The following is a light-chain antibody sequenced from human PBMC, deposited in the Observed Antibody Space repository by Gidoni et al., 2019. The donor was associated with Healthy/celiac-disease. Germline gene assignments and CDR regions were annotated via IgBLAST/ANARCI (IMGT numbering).Light chain of an antibody. V-gene: IGKV3-15*01. CDR2: GAA. CDR3: QQYNNWPYT. CDR1: QSVSSN. Sequence: EIVMTQSPATLSVSPGERATLSCRASQSVSSNLAWYQQNPGQAPRLLIYGAATRATGIPARFRGSGAGTEFTLTISSLQSEDFAVYYCQQYNNWPYTFXQXTKLEIK. J-gene: IGKJ2*01.